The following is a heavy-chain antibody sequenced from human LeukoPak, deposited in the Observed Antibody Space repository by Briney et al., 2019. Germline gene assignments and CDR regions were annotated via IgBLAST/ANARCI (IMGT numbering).Heavy chain of an antibody. J-gene: IGHJ4*02. CDR2: IYYSGST. CDR3: ARGASGYSYG. Sequence: PSETLSLTCTVSGGSISSYYWSWIRQPPGKGLEWIGYIYYSGSTNYNPALKSRVTISIDTSKNQFSLNLSSGTAADTAVYYCARGASGYSYGWGQGTLVTVSS. V-gene: IGHV4-59*01. D-gene: IGHD5-18*01. CDR1: GGSISSYY.